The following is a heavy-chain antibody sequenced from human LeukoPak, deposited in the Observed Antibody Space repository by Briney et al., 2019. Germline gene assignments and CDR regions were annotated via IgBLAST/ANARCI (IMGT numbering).Heavy chain of an antibody. CDR2: ISGSGGSA. CDR3: AKDLGVRGGYYFDY. V-gene: IGHV3-23*01. J-gene: IGHJ4*02. D-gene: IGHD3-10*01. CDR1: GFTFSSYA. Sequence: GGSLRLSCAASGFTFSSYAMSWVRQAPGKGLEWVSAISGSGGSAYYADSVKGRFTISRDNSKNTLYLQMNSLRAEDTAVYYCAKDLGVRGGYYFDYWGQGTLVTVSS.